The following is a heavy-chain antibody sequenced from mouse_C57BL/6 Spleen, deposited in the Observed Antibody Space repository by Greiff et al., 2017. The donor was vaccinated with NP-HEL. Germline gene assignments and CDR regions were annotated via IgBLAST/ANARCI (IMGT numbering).Heavy chain of an antibody. CDR2: IRNKANGYTT. CDR3: ASYAEEGLYFDV. Sequence: VQLKESGGGLVQPGGSLSLSCAASGFTFPDYYMSWVRQPPGKALEWLGFIRNKANGYTTEYSASVKGRFTISRDNSQSILYLQMNALRAEDSATYYCASYAEEGLYFDVWGTGTTVTVSS. V-gene: IGHV7-3*01. J-gene: IGHJ1*03. CDR1: GFTFPDYY.